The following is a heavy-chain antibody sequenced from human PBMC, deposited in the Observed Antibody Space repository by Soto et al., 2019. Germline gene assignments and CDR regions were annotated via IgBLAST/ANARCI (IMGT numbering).Heavy chain of an antibody. J-gene: IGHJ4*02. V-gene: IGHV3-48*02. Sequence: EVQLVASGGGLVQPGGSLRLSCVASGFTFSTYSMNWVRQAPGKGLEWISYISSSSSTTYADSVKGRFTISRDNAKNSLYLQMNSLRDEDTAVYYCARTIWSGYFQADYWGQGTLVTVSS. CDR3: ARTIWSGYFQADY. D-gene: IGHD3-3*01. CDR2: ISSSSST. CDR1: GFTFSTYS.